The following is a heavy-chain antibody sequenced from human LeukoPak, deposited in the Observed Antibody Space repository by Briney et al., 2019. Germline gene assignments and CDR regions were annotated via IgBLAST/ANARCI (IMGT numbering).Heavy chain of an antibody. V-gene: IGHV3-66*01. CDR1: GFTVSYNY. CDR3: ARGQQLVPIDY. Sequence: GGSLRLSCAASGFTVSYNYMTWVRQAPVKGLEWVSVIYGGGSTYYADSVKGRFTISRDISKNTVYLQMNSLRAEDTAVFYCARGQQLVPIDYWGQGTLVTVSS. J-gene: IGHJ4*02. CDR2: IYGGGST. D-gene: IGHD6-13*01.